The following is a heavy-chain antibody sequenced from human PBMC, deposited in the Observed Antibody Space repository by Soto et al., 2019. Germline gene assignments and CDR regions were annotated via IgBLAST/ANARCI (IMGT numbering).Heavy chain of an antibody. Sequence: QVQLVESGGGVVQPGRSLRLSCVASGFTFSSYGMHWVRQAPGKGLEWVAIISYDGSNTYYADSVKGRFTISRDNSKNTLYLQMNSLRAEGTSVYYCAIEGGLSGSYYIASSYYFDSWGQGTLVTVSS. V-gene: IGHV3-30*03. D-gene: IGHD1-26*01. CDR1: GFTFSSYG. CDR3: AIEGGLSGSYYIASSYYFDS. J-gene: IGHJ4*02. CDR2: ISYDGSNT.